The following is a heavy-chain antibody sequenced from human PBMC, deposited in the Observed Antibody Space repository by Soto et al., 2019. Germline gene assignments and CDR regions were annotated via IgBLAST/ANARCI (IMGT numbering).Heavy chain of an antibody. CDR1: GCTFSSYA. V-gene: IGHV1-69*06. J-gene: IGHJ5*02. CDR2: IIPIFGTA. D-gene: IGHD3-16*02. CDR3: ARVVESSWFDP. Sequence: GASVKVSCKASGCTFSSYAISCVRQAPGQGLEWMGGIIPIFGTANYAQKFQGRVTITADKSTSTAYMELSSLRSEDTAVYYCARVVESSWFDPWGQGTLVTVSS.